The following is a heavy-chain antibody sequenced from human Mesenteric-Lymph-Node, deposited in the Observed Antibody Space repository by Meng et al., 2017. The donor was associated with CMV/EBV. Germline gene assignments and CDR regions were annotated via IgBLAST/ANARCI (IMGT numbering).Heavy chain of an antibody. CDR1: GYTFTGYF. J-gene: IGHJ5*01. D-gene: IGHD3-16*01. CDR2: IDPEGGGT. Sequence: CKASGYTFTGYFIHWVRQAPGQRLEWMAWIDPEGGGTSFAQKFQGRVTLTRDTSISAAYMELIRLTADDTAVYYCAGGHDTGYVDPWGQGTLVTVSS. CDR3: AGGHDTGYVDP. V-gene: IGHV1-2*02.